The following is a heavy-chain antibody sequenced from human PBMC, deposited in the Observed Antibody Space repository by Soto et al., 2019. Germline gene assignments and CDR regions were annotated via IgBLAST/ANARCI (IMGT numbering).Heavy chain of an antibody. J-gene: IGHJ4*02. Sequence: PGGSMRLXCAASGVTFRNAWMNWVRQAPGKGLEWVGRIRTKTDGGTTDYAAPVKGRFTISRDDSKDTLYLQMNSLKTEDTAVYYCTAYSSSSRWGQGTLVTVSS. V-gene: IGHV3-15*07. CDR3: TAYSSSSR. D-gene: IGHD6-13*01. CDR1: GVTFRNAW. CDR2: IRTKTDGGTT.